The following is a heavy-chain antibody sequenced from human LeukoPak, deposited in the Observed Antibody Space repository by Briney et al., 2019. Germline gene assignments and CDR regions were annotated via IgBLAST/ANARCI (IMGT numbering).Heavy chain of an antibody. V-gene: IGHV4-30-2*01. Sequence: PSETLSLTCAVSGDSISSGGYSWSWIRQPPGKGLEWIGYIYHSGSTYYNPSLKSRVTISVDRSKNQFSLKLSSMTAADTAVYYCARGGAGYCSGGSCYVNWFDPWGQGTLVTVSS. D-gene: IGHD2-15*01. CDR2: IYHSGST. CDR1: GDSISSGGYS. J-gene: IGHJ5*02. CDR3: ARGGAGYCSGGSCYVNWFDP.